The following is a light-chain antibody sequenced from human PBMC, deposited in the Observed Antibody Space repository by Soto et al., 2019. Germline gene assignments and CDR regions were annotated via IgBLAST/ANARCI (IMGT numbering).Light chain of an antibody. V-gene: IGKV3-20*01. J-gene: IGKJ1*01. CDR2: SAS. CDR3: QQCGSSPET. CDR1: QSVSSY. Sequence: EIVLTQSPATLSLSPGERATLSCRASQSVSSYLAWYQQKPGQAPRLLIYSASSRATGVPDRFSGSGSGTDFTLTISRLEPEDFAVYYCQQCGSSPETFGQGTKVDI.